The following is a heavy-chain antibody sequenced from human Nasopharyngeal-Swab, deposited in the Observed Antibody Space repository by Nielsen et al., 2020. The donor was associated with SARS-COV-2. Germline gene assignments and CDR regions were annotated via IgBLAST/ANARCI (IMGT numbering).Heavy chain of an antibody. CDR3: ARTAPTYYYDSSGYWFDY. D-gene: IGHD3-22*01. CDR2: IYYSGST. Sequence: SETLSLTCTVSGGSISSYYWSWIRQPPGKGLEWIGYIYYSGSTNNNPSLKSRVTISVDTSKNQFSLKLSSVTAADTAVYYCARTAPTYYYDSSGYWFDYWGQGTLVTVSS. J-gene: IGHJ4*02. CDR1: GGSISSYY. V-gene: IGHV4-59*01.